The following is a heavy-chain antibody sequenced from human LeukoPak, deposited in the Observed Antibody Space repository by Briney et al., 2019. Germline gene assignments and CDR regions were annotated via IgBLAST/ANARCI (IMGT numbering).Heavy chain of an antibody. J-gene: IGHJ4*02. CDR1: GFTFSSYA. Sequence: PGRSLRLSCAASGFTFSSYAMHWVRQAPGKGLEWVAVISYDGSNKYYADSVKGRFTISRDNFKNTLYLQMNSLRAEDTAVYYCARAGRTNGVWYYFDYWGQGTLVTVSS. V-gene: IGHV3-30-3*01. D-gene: IGHD2-8*01. CDR3: ARAGRTNGVWYYFDY. CDR2: ISYDGSNK.